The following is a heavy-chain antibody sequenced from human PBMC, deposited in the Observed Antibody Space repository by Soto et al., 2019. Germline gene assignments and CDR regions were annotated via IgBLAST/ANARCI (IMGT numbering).Heavy chain of an antibody. CDR2: ISYDGSNK. CDR3: ARETTIVGASVALDY. CDR1: GFTFSSYA. Sequence: QVQLVESGGGVVQPGRSLRLSCAASGFTFSSYAMHWVRQAPGKGLEWVALISYDGSNKYYADSVKGRFTIYRDNSKNTLYLQMNSLRAEDTAVYYCARETTIVGASVALDYWGQGTLVTVSS. D-gene: IGHD1-26*01. V-gene: IGHV3-30-3*01. J-gene: IGHJ4*02.